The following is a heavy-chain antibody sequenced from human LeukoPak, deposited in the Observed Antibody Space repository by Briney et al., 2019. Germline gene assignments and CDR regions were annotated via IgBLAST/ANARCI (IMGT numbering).Heavy chain of an antibody. CDR2: INSDGSST. CDR1: GFTFSSYW. Sequence: QTGGSLRLSCAASGFTFSSYWMHWVRQAPGKGLVWVSRINSDGSSTSYADSVKGRLTISRDNPKNTLYLQMNSLRVEDTAVYYCARGDGYAQRDWGQGTLVTVPS. J-gene: IGHJ4*02. D-gene: IGHD5-12*01. CDR3: ARGDGYAQRD. V-gene: IGHV3-74*01.